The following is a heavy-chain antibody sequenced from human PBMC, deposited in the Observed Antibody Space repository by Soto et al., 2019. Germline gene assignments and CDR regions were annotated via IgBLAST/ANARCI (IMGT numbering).Heavy chain of an antibody. CDR3: ARVDSSGSYFDY. Sequence: SETLSLTCAVYGGSFSGYYWSWIRQPPGKGLEWIGEINHSGSTNYNPSLKSRVTISADTSKNQFSLKLISVTAADTAMYYCARVDSSGSYFDYWGQGTLVTVSS. J-gene: IGHJ4*02. D-gene: IGHD3-22*01. CDR2: INHSGST. CDR1: GGSFSGYY. V-gene: IGHV4-34*01.